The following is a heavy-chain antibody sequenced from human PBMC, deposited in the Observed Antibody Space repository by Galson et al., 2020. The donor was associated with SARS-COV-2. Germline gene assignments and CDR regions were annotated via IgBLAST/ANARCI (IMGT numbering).Heavy chain of an antibody. CDR2: IYYTGST. Sequence: ASETLSFTCSVSGGSISSYSWSWIRQSPGKGLEWIGYIYYTGSTKYNPSLESRVTISVDTSQNQFSLTLTSVTAADTAMYYCARRGYSYGVMYYFDYWGQGTLVTVFS. CDR1: GGSISSYS. D-gene: IGHD5-18*01. V-gene: IGHV4-59*08. CDR3: ARRGYSYGVMYYFDY. J-gene: IGHJ4*02.